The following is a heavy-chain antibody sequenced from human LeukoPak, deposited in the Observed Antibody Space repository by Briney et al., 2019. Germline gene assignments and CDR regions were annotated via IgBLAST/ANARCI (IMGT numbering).Heavy chain of an antibody. CDR2: ISGSGGST. CDR1: GFTFSSYT. CDR3: AKSGMARVGYGDYTDY. V-gene: IGHV3-23*01. Sequence: GSLRLSCAASGFTFSSYTMNWVRQAPGKGLEWVSAISGSGGSTYYADSVKGRFTISRDNSKNTLYLQMNSLRAEDTAVYYCAKSGMARVGYGDYTDYWGQGTLVTVSS. J-gene: IGHJ4*02. D-gene: IGHD4-17*01.